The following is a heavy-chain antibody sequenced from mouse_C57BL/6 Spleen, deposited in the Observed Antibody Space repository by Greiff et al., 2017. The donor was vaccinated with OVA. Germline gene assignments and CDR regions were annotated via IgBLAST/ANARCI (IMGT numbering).Heavy chain of an antibody. CDR1: GYTFTSYW. CDR2: IYPGNSDT. Sequence: EVQLQESGTVLARPGASVKMSCKTSGYTFTSYWMHWVKQRPGQGLEWIGAIYPGNSDTSYNQKFKGKATLTADTSASTAYMQLSSLTNEDSAVYYCTGSCCYGSNPYYFDYWGQGTTLTVSS. CDR3: TGSCCYGSNPYYFDY. D-gene: IGHD1-1*01. V-gene: IGHV1-5*01. J-gene: IGHJ2*01.